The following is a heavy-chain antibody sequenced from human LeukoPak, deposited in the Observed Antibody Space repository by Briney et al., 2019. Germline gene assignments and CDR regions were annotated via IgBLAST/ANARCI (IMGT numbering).Heavy chain of an antibody. Sequence: PGGSLRLSCVVSGFTFSDYNMNWVRQAPGKGLEWVSSISISNNYIYYADSVTGRFTISRDNSKNALYLQMDSLRVEDTAVYYCAKGRTLVGGSTRSYDYWGQGTLVTVSS. CDR3: AKGRTLVGGSTRSYDY. V-gene: IGHV3-21*04. CDR1: GFTFSDYN. CDR2: ISISNNYI. J-gene: IGHJ4*02. D-gene: IGHD1-26*01.